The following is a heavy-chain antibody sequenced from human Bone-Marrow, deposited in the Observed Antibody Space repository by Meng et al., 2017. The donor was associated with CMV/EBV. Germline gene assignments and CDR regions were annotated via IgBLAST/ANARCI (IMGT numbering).Heavy chain of an antibody. Sequence: SETLSLTCTVSGGSVSSGSYYWSWIRQPPGKGLEWIGYIYYSGSTNYNPSLKSRVTISVDTSKNQFSLKLSSVTAADTAVYYCARDQRLRGSYENPLFDYWGQGTLVTVSS. J-gene: IGHJ4*02. CDR2: IYYSGST. D-gene: IGHD1-26*01. V-gene: IGHV4-61*01. CDR3: ARDQRLRGSYENPLFDY. CDR1: GGSVSSGSYY.